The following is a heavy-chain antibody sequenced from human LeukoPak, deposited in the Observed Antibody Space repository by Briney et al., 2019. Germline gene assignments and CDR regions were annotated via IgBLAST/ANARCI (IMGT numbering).Heavy chain of an antibody. CDR3: AKVRDGRSTGGTYYYYMDV. CDR2: ISSSGGST. J-gene: IGHJ6*03. D-gene: IGHD1-26*01. CDR1: GFIFSTYA. V-gene: IGHV3-23*01. Sequence: GSLRLSCAASGFIFSTYAMSWVRQAPGKGLEWVSGISSSGGSTYYADSVKGRFTISRDNSKNTLYLQMNTLRVEDTAVFYCAKVRDGRSTGGTYYYYMDVWGEGTTVTVSS.